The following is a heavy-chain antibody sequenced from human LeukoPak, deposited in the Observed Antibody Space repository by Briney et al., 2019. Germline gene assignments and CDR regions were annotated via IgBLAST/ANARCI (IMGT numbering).Heavy chain of an antibody. CDR2: INQSGST. D-gene: IGHD3-10*01. CDR1: GGSFSDYY. CDR3: ARAPGTRVAY. V-gene: IGHV4-34*01. Sequence: ETLSLTCAVYGGSFSDYYWSWIRQPPGKGLEWIGEINQSGSTHYKPSLKSRVAISVDTSKNQFSLKLSSVTAADTAVYYCARAPGTRVAYWGQGTLVTVSS. J-gene: IGHJ4*02.